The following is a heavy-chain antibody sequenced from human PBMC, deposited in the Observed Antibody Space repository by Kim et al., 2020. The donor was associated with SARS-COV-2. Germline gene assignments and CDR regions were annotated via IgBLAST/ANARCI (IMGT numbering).Heavy chain of an antibody. V-gene: IGHV1-18*01. D-gene: IGHD3-9*01. J-gene: IGHJ4*02. CDR2: ISAYNGNT. CDR1: GYTFTSYG. Sequence: ASVKVSCKASGYTFTSYGISWVRQAPGQGLEWMGWISAYNGNTNYAQKLQGRVTMTTDTSTSTAYMELRSLRSDDTAVYYCARDYYDILTGYYWGSDYFDYWGQGTLVTVSS. CDR3: ARDYYDILTGYYWGSDYFDY.